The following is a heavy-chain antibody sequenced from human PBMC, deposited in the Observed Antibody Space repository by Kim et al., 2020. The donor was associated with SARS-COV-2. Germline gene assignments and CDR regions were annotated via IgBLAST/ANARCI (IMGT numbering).Heavy chain of an antibody. CDR3: ARDLGCSSTSCSVVMYHYYGRDV. Sequence: GGSLRLSCAASGFTFSNYGMHWVRQAPGKGLEWVALIWYDGSINYYADSVKGRFTISRDNSKNTLDLQMNSLRAEDTAVYYCARDLGCSSTSCSVVMYHYYGRDVWGKGTTVTVYS. D-gene: IGHD2-2*01. J-gene: IGHJ6*04. CDR1: GFTFSNYG. CDR2: IWYDGSIN. V-gene: IGHV3-33*08.